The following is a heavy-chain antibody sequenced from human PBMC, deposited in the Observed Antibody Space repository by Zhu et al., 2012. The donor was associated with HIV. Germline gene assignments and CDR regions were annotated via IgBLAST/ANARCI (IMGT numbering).Heavy chain of an antibody. V-gene: IGHV4-30-4*08. CDR2: IYYSGGT. CDR1: GGSIGSGDYY. D-gene: IGHD6-13*01. Sequence: QVQLQESGPGLVKPSQTLSLTCTVSGGSIGSGDYYWNWIRQPPGKGLEWIGFIYYSGGTYYNASLKSRLSISVDTSKNQFFLKLTSVTATDTAFYYCARARIAAAGQTTTGGQGNPG. J-gene: IGHJ4*02. CDR3: ARARIAAAGQTTT.